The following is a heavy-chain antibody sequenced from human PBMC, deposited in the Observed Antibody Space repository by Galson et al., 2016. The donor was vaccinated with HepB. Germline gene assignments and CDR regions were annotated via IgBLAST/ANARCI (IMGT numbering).Heavy chain of an antibody. CDR1: GFTFSNYA. D-gene: IGHD3-3*01. CDR3: AREGRSGWDVEYYFDY. V-gene: IGHV3-30*04. CDR2: ISYDGSNK. J-gene: IGHJ4*02. Sequence: SLRLSCAASGFTFSNYAVHWVRQAPGKGLEWVALISYDGSNKYYADSARGRFTISRDNSKSTLYLQMNSLRAEDTAVYYWAREGRSGWDVEYYFDYWGQGTLGTVSA.